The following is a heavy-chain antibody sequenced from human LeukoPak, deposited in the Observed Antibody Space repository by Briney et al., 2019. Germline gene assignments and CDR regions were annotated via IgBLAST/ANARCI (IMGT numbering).Heavy chain of an antibody. J-gene: IGHJ3*02. CDR1: GFTFSDYY. V-gene: IGHV3-30*02. CDR2: IRYDGSNK. CDR3: SSTSGRHFDI. D-gene: IGHD2-2*01. Sequence: GGSLRLSCAASGFTFSDYYMSWVRQAPGKGLEWVAFIRYDGSNKYYADSVKGRFTISRDNSKNTLYLQMNSLRAEDTAVYYCSSTSGRHFDIWGQGTMVTVSS.